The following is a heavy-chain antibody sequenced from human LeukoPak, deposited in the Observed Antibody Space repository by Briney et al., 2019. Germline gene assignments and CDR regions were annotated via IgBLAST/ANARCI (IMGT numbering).Heavy chain of an antibody. D-gene: IGHD1-26*01. Sequence: GGSLRLSCAASGFTFSTYGMHWVRQAPGRGLEWVAFIGYDGSSKYYADSVKGRFTISRDNSKNTLYMQMNSLRVEDTAVFYCAKGTVGGYSNWFDPWGQGTLVTVSS. J-gene: IGHJ5*02. CDR2: IGYDGSSK. CDR1: GFTFSTYG. V-gene: IGHV3-30*02. CDR3: AKGTVGGYSNWFDP.